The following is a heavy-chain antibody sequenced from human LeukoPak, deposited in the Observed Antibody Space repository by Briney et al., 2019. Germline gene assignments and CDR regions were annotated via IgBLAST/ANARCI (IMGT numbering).Heavy chain of an antibody. V-gene: IGHV4-39*01. J-gene: IGHJ4*02. CDR1: GGSISGSPYY. CDR3: ARHASVDGNWPRPLDY. CDR2: IYYSGSA. D-gene: IGHD6-19*01. Sequence: SETLSLTCTVSGGSISGSPYYWGWIRQPPGRGLEWIGNIYYSGSAYYNPSLKTRVTISVDTSKNQFSLKLTSVTAADTAVYYCARHASVDGNWPRPLDYWGQGSLVTVSS.